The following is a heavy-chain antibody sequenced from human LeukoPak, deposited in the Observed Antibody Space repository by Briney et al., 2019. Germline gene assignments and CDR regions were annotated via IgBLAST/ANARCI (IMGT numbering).Heavy chain of an antibody. Sequence: PGGSLRLSCAASGFTFSRYEMNWVRQAPGKGLEWVSYISSSGNTIYYADPVKGRFTISRDNAKNSLYLQMNSLRAEDTAVYYCARDGVSYYYDSSGGYYFDYWGQGTLVTVSS. CDR3: ARDGVSYYYDSSGGYYFDY. CDR1: GFTFSRYE. V-gene: IGHV3-48*03. CDR2: ISSSGNTI. D-gene: IGHD3-22*01. J-gene: IGHJ4*02.